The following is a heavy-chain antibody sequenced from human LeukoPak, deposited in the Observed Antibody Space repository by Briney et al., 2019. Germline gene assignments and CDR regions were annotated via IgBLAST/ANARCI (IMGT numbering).Heavy chain of an antibody. CDR1: GFTFTSSA. CDR3: AAGYSSGWYHSAAY. CDR2: IVVGSGNT. D-gene: IGHD6-19*01. J-gene: IGHJ4*02. Sequence: ASVKVSCKASGFTFTSSAMQWVRQARGQRLEWIGWIVVGSGNTNYAQKFQERVTITSDMSTSTAYMELSSLRSEDTAVYYCAAGYSSGWYHSAAYWGQGTLVTVSS. V-gene: IGHV1-58*02.